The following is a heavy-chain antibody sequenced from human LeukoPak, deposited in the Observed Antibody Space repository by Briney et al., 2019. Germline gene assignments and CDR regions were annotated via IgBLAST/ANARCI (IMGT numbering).Heavy chain of an antibody. CDR2: IYSSGST. CDR3: AREGTTVTHFDY. Sequence: SETLSLTCTVSGGSISSYYWSWIRQPPGKGLEWIGYIYSSGSTNYNPSLKSRVTISVDTSKKQFSLKLSSVTAADTAVYYCAREGTTVTHFDYWGQGTLVTVSS. V-gene: IGHV4-59*01. CDR1: GGSISSYY. D-gene: IGHD4-17*01. J-gene: IGHJ4*02.